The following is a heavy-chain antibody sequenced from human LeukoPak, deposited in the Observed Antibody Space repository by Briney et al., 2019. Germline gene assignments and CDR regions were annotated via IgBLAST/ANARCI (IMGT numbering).Heavy chain of an antibody. Sequence: SETLSLTCAVYGGSFSGYYWSLIRQPPGKGLEWIGEINHSGSTNYNPSLKSRVTISVDTSKNQFSLKLSSVTAADTAVYYCARGWYDCWFDPWGQGTLVTVSS. V-gene: IGHV4-34*01. CDR3: ARGWYDCWFDP. D-gene: IGHD1-1*01. CDR2: INHSGST. J-gene: IGHJ5*02. CDR1: GGSFSGYY.